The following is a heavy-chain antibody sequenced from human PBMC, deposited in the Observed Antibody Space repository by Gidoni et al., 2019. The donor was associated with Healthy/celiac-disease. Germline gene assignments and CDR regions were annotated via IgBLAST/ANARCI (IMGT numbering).Heavy chain of an antibody. V-gene: IGHV3-15*01. D-gene: IGHD2-2*01. CDR3: TARYQLLFGRGPS. CDR1: GFTFGNAW. CDR2: IKSKTDGGTT. J-gene: IGHJ5*02. Sequence: EVQLVESVGGLVKPGRSIRLFCAASGFTFGNAWMSWVRQAPGKGLGWVGRIKSKTDGGTTDYAEPVKGRFTISRDDSKNTLYLQMNSLKTEDTAVYYCTARYQLLFGRGPSWGQGTLVTVSS.